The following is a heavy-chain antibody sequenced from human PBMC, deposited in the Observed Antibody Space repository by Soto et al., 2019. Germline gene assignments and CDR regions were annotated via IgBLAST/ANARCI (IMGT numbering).Heavy chain of an antibody. CDR2: INPNSGGT. CDR3: ARAPYYYGSGSYFFDY. CDR1: GYTFTGYY. J-gene: IGHJ4*02. Sequence: ASVKVSCKASGYTFTGYYMHWVRQAPGQGLEWMGWINPNSGGTNYAQKFQGWVTMTRDTSISTAYMELSRLRSDDTAVYYCARAPYYYGSGSYFFDYWGQGTRVTVSS. V-gene: IGHV1-2*04. D-gene: IGHD3-10*01.